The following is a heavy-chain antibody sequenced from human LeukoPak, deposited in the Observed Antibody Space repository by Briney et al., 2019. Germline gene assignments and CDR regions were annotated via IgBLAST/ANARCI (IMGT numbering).Heavy chain of an antibody. V-gene: IGHV1-2*02. D-gene: IGHD6-19*01. CDR1: GYTFTGYY. J-gene: IGHJ4*02. Sequence: ASVKVSCKASGYTFTGYYMHWVRQAPGQGLEWMGWINPNSGGTNYAQKFQGRVTMTRDTSISTAYMELSRLRSDDTAVYYCVRRTSSGWRDFDYWGQGTLVTVSS. CDR3: VRRTSSGWRDFDY. CDR2: INPNSGGT.